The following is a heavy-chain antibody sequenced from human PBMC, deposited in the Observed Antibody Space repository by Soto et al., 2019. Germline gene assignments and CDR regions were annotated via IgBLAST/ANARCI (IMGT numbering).Heavy chain of an antibody. CDR2: IYRSGVT. J-gene: IGHJ5*02. CDR1: GDSSSTSTYS. V-gene: IGHV4-30-2*01. CDR3: AGMPDTSGRRLDP. D-gene: IGHD6-19*01. Sequence: SETLSLTCSFSGDSSSTSTYSWSWIRQPPGKALEWVGFIYRSGVTSYNPSLKSRVSISLDTSNNQCSLKLGSVTAADTAVYYCAGMPDTSGRRLDPWGPGTLVAVYS.